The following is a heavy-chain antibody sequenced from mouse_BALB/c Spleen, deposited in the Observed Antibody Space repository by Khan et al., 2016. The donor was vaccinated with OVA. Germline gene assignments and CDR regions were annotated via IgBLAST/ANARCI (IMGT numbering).Heavy chain of an antibody. CDR3: AGHGITKAGHFYAMDY. CDR2: ISSGGSYT. J-gene: IGHJ4*01. D-gene: IGHD2-4*01. CDR1: GFTFSSYG. V-gene: IGHV5-6*01. Sequence: EVELVESGGDLVKPGGSLKLSCAASGFTFSSYGMSWVRQTPDKRLEWVATISSGGSYTYYPDSVKGRFTISRDNAKNTLYLQMSSLKSEDTAMCDCAGHGITKAGHFYAMDYWGQGTSVTVSS.